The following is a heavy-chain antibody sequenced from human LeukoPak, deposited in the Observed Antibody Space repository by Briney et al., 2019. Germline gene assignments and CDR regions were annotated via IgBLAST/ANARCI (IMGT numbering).Heavy chain of an antibody. V-gene: IGHV3-9*01. CDR1: GVTFDDYA. J-gene: IGHJ4*02. D-gene: IGHD6-19*01. CDR2: ISWNSGSI. Sequence: GGSLTLSCAASGVTFDDYAMHWVRQAPGKGLEWVSGISWNSGSIGHADSVKGRFTISRDNAKNSLYLQMNSLRAEDTAVYYCAKGGPGIAVAGTDFDYWGQGTLVTVSS. CDR3: AKGGPGIAVAGTDFDY.